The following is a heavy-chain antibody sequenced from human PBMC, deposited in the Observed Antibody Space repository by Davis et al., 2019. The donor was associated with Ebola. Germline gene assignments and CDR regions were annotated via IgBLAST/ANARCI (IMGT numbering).Heavy chain of an antibody. CDR3: AREHEDYYYYGMDV. CDR1: GGSISSYY. V-gene: IGHV4-59*12. J-gene: IGHJ6*04. Sequence: SETLSLTCTVSGGSISSYYWSWIRQPPGKGLEWIGYIYYSGNTNSNPSLKSRVTISVDTSKNQFSLKLSSVTAADTAVYYCAREHEDYYYYGMDVWGKGTTVTVSS. CDR2: IYYSGNT.